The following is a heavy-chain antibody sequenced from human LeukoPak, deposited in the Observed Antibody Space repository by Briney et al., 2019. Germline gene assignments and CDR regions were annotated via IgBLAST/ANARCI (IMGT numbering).Heavy chain of an antibody. J-gene: IGHJ6*01. CDR2: IIPIHGIA. CDR1: GGTFISYA. CDR3: ARDRSAAAGTRFFGMDV. V-gene: IGHV1-69*04. Sequence: SVKASCKASGGTFISYAISWVRQAPGQGLEWIGRIIPIHGIANYAQKFQGRVTITANKSTSTANMELSSLRSEDTAGYYCARDRSAAAGTRFFGMDVWGQGTTVTVSS. D-gene: IGHD6-13*01.